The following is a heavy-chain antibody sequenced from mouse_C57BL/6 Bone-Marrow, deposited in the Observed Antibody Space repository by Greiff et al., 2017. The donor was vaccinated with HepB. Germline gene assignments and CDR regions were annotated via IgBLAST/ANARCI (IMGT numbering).Heavy chain of an antibody. D-gene: IGHD1-3*01. V-gene: IGHV5-4*01. J-gene: IGHJ2*01. CDR3: AREAIYTGY. CDR2: ISDGGSYT. CDR1: GFTFSSYA. Sequence: EVKLVESGGGLVKPGGSLKLSCAASGFTFSSYAMSWVRQTPEKRLEWVATISDGGSYTYYPANVKGRFTISRDNSKNNQYLQMSHLKSEDTAMYYCAREAIYTGYWGQGTTLTVSS.